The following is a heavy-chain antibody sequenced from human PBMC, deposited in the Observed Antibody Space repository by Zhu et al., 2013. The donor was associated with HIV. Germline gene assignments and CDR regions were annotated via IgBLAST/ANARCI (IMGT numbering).Heavy chain of an antibody. CDR2: VFYRGST. D-gene: IGHD6-19*01. V-gene: IGHV4-61*01. J-gene: IGHJ4*02. CDR3: VVGQQRYGWPQLFDF. Sequence: QVQLQESGPGLVKPSETLSLTCTVSGGSINWSIHYCSWIRQSPGKGLERLGYVFYRGSTKYNPSLMSRVTISADTSKDQFSLNLTSVTAEDSAVYYCVVGQQRYGWPQLFDFWGQGKVVAVSS. CDR1: GGSINWSIHY.